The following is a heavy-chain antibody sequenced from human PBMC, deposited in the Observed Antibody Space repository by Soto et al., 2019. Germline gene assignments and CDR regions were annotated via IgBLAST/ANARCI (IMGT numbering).Heavy chain of an antibody. J-gene: IGHJ5*02. D-gene: IGHD3-22*01. CDR3: ARRDYYDSSGYSWFDP. CDR1: GGSISSGGYS. V-gene: IGHV4-30-2*01. CDR2: IYHSGST. Sequence: SETLSLTCAVSGGSISSGGYSWSWIRQPPGKGLEWIGYIYHSGSTYYNLSLKSRVTISVDRSKNQFSLKLSSVTAADTAVYYCARRDYYDSSGYSWFDPWGQGTLVTVSS.